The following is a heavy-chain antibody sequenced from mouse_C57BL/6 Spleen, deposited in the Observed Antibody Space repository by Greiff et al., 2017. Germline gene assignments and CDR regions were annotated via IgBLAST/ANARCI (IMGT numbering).Heavy chain of an antibody. J-gene: IGHJ1*03. CDR1: GYTFTSYW. CDR2: IDPSDSDT. D-gene: IGHD2-5*01. V-gene: IGHV1-52*01. CDR3: ARSSKWYFDV. Sequence: VQLQQPGAELVRPGSSVKLSCKASGYTFTSYWMHWVKQRPIQGLEWIGNIDPSDSDTHYNQKFKDKATLTVDKSSSTAYMQLSSLTSEDSAVYYCARSSKWYFDVWGTGTTVTVAS.